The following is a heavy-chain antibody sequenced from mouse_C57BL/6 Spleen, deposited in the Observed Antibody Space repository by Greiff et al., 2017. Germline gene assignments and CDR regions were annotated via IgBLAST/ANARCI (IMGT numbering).Heavy chain of an antibody. Sequence: EVQGVESGGDLVKPGGSLKLSCAASGFTFSSYGMSWVRQTPDKRLEWVATISSGGSYTYYPDSVKGRFTISRDNAKNTLYLQMSSLKSEDTAMYYCARQGEGDYDREVRCAYWGQGTLVTVSA. CDR2: ISSGGSYT. D-gene: IGHD2-4*01. V-gene: IGHV5-6*01. CDR1: GFTFSSYG. J-gene: IGHJ3*01. CDR3: ARQGEGDYDREVRCAY.